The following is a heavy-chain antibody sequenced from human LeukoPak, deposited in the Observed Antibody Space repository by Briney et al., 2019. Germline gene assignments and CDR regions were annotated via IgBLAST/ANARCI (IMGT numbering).Heavy chain of an antibody. D-gene: IGHD3-22*01. CDR1: GASISRSY. J-gene: IGHJ1*01. CDR3: AREVFKSSPQYDSQ. V-gene: IGHV4-4*08. Sequence: PSETLSLTCTVSGASISRSYWSWLRQFPGKELQWIGYIYSAKTTIYNPSLNSRATISADTSNNRVSLHLTSVTAADTAVYFCAREVFKSSPQYDSQWGQGTLVTVTS. CDR2: IYSAKTT.